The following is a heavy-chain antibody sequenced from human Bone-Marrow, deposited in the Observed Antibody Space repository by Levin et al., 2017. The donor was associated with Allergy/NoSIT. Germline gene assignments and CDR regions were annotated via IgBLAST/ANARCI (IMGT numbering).Heavy chain of an antibody. D-gene: IGHD1-1*01. J-gene: IGHJ4*02. CDR1: GFTVSTNY. V-gene: IGHV3-53*01. Sequence: ETLSLTCVASGFTVSTNYMSWVRQAPGKGLEWVSVIYSGGSTYYPDSVKGRFTTSRDNSKNTLYLQMNSLRAEDTAVYYCVRSTKKDSWGQGTLVTVSS. CDR2: IYSGGST. CDR3: VRSTKKDS.